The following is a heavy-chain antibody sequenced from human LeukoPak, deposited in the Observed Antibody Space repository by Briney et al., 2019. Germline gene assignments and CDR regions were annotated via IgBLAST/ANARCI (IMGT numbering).Heavy chain of an antibody. Sequence: GGSLRLSCAASGFTFSSYGMHWVRQAPGKGLEWVAVISYDGSNKYYADSVKGRFTISRDNSKNTLYLQMNSLRAEDTAVYYCAKQLVSGYDSLDYWGQGTLVTVSS. J-gene: IGHJ4*02. CDR3: AKQLVSGYDSLDY. V-gene: IGHV3-30*18. CDR2: ISYDGSNK. CDR1: GFTFSSYG. D-gene: IGHD5-12*01.